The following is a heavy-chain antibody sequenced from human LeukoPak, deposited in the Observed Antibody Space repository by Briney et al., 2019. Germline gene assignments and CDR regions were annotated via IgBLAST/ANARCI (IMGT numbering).Heavy chain of an antibody. CDR3: ARDQISSGSYSSFDY. CDR1: GFTFSSYW. Sequence: RGSLRPSSAASGFTFSSYWMSWVRQAPGKGLKWVANIKQAGSEKYYVDSVYTKFTPSRDNAKSSLYLQMNSLRAEDTAVYYCARDQISSGSYSSFDYWGQGTLVPVSS. CDR2: IKQAGSEK. D-gene: IGHD1-26*01. J-gene: IGHJ4*02. V-gene: IGHV3-7*01.